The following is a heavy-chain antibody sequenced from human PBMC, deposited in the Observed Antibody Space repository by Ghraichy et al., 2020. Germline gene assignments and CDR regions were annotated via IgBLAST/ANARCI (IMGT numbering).Heavy chain of an antibody. D-gene: IGHD6-6*01. Sequence: SETLSLTCTVSGGSISSYYWSWIRQPPGKGLEWIGYIYYSGSTNYNPSLKSRVTISVDTSKNQFSLKLSSVTAADTAVYYCARSEYSSSSAAGYWGQGTLVTVSS. V-gene: IGHV4-59*01. CDR3: ARSEYSSSSAAGY. CDR2: IYYSGST. CDR1: GGSISSYY. J-gene: IGHJ4*02.